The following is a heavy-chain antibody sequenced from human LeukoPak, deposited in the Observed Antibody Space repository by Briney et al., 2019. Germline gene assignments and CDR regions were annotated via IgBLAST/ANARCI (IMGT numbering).Heavy chain of an antibody. CDR1: GFTFGSYA. CDR2: ISGSGGNT. V-gene: IGHV3-23*01. CDR3: AKDNRVATGYSI. Sequence: GGSLRLSCAASGFTFGSYAMNWVRQAPGKGLEWVSAISGSGGNTYYADSVKGRFTISRDNSKNTLYLQMNSLRAEDTAVYYCAKDNRVATGYSIWGQGTMVTVSS. D-gene: IGHD3-3*01. J-gene: IGHJ3*02.